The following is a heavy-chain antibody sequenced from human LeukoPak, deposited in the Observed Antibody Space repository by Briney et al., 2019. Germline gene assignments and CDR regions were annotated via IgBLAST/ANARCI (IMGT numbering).Heavy chain of an antibody. D-gene: IGHD1-1*01. V-gene: IGHV3-21*01. Sequence: GSLRLSCAASGFTFSSYSMNWVRQAPGKGLEWVSSISSSSSYIYYADSVKGRFTISRDNAKNSLYLQMNSLRAEDTAVYYCARGSTGTTPARIDYWGQGTLVTVSS. J-gene: IGHJ4*02. CDR3: ARGSTGTTPARIDY. CDR1: GFTFSSYS. CDR2: ISSSSSYI.